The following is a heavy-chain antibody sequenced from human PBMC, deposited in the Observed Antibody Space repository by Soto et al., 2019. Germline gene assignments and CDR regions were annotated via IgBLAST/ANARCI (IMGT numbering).Heavy chain of an antibody. J-gene: IGHJ4*02. CDR2: INAGNGNT. D-gene: IGHD1-26*01. CDR1: GYTFTSYA. V-gene: IGHV1-3*01. Sequence: ASVKVSCKASGYTFTSYAMHWVRQAPGQRLEWMGWINAGNGNTKYSQKFQGRVTITRDTSASTAYMELSSLRSEDTAVYYCARDLEVGATYYFDYWGQGTLVTVSS. CDR3: ARDLEVGATYYFDY.